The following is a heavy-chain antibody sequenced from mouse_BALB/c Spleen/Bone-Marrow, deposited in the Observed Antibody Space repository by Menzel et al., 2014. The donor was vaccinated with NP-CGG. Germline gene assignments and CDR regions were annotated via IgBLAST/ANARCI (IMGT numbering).Heavy chain of an antibody. CDR1: GFTFGNYG. CDR2: ISGGGSYT. V-gene: IGHV5-9-2*01. J-gene: IGHJ3*01. D-gene: IGHD2-4*01. CDR3: ARHAYYDQTEVSFVY. Sequence: EVKVVESGGGLVKSGGSLKLSCAASGFTFGNYGMSWVRQTPEKRLEWVATISGGGSYTFYSDSVKGRFTISRDNAKNNLYVQLSSLRSEDTAVYYCARHAYYDQTEVSFVYWGQGTLVTVSA.